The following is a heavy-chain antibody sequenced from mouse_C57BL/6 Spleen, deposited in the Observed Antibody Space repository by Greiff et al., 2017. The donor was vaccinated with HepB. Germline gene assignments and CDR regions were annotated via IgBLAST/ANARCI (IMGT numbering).Heavy chain of an antibody. CDR1: GFTFSSYG. V-gene: IGHV5-6*02. J-gene: IGHJ1*03. CDR3: ARPGSSYWYFDV. Sequence: DVNVVESGGDLVKPGGSLKLSCAASGFTFSSYGMSWVRQTPDKRLEWVATISSGGSYTYYPDSVKGRFTISRDNAKNTLYLQMSSLKSEDTAMYYCARPGSSYWYFDVWGTGTTVTVSS. D-gene: IGHD1-1*01. CDR2: ISSGGSYT.